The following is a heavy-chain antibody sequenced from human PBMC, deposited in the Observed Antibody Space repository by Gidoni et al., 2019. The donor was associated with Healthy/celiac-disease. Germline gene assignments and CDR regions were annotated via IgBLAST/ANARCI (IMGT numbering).Heavy chain of an antibody. V-gene: IGHV3-49*03. CDR3: TRSTVGDYYYFDY. Sequence: EVQLVESGGGLVQPGRSLRLSCTASGFTFGDYAMSWFRQAPGKGLEWVGFIRSKAYGGTTEYAASVKGRFTISRDDSKSIAYLQMNSLKTEDTAVYYCTRSTVGDYYYFDYWGQGTLVTVSS. CDR2: IRSKAYGGTT. J-gene: IGHJ4*02. CDR1: GFTFGDYA. D-gene: IGHD4-17*01.